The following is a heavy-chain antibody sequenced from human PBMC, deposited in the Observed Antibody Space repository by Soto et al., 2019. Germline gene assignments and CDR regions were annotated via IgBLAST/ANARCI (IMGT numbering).Heavy chain of an antibody. Sequence: EVQLVESGGGLVQPGGSLGLSCAASGLIFSDYHMDWVRQAPGKGLEWVGRMRRKDNRYTTEYAASVKGRFTISRDDSKNSLYLQINSLKTADTAVYYCAMLGGWSGGSNDMDVWGQGTTVTVS. V-gene: IGHV3-72*01. J-gene: IGHJ6*02. CDR3: AMLGGWSGGSNDMDV. D-gene: IGHD6-19*01. CDR2: MRRKDNRYTT. CDR1: GLIFSDYH.